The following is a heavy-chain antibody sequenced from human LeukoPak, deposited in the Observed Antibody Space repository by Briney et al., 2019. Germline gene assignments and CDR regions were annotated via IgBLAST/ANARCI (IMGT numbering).Heavy chain of an antibody. CDR1: GFTFSGYD. J-gene: IGHJ6*03. V-gene: IGHV3-21*01. Sequence: GGSLRLSCAASGFTFSGYDMNWVRQAPGKGLEWVSSISGSSSYIYYADSVKGRFTISRDNAKNSLYLQMNSLRAEDTAVYYCARDMIIVAAASFGTAGDYYYMDVWGKGTTVTVSS. CDR2: ISGSSSYI. CDR3: ARDMIIVAAASFGTAGDYYYMDV. D-gene: IGHD6-13*01.